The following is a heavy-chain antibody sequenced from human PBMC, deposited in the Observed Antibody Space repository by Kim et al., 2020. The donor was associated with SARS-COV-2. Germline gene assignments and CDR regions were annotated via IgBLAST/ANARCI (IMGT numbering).Heavy chain of an antibody. Sequence: GESLKISCKGSGYSFTSYWIGWVRQMPGKGLEWMGIIYPGDSDTRYSPSFQGQVTISADKSISTAYLQWSSLKASDTAMYYCARHGGRAARPDKRYYYYGMDVWGQGTTVTVSS. CDR2: IYPGDSDT. J-gene: IGHJ6*02. D-gene: IGHD6-6*01. CDR3: ARHGGRAARPDKRYYYYGMDV. V-gene: IGHV5-51*01. CDR1: GYSFTSYW.